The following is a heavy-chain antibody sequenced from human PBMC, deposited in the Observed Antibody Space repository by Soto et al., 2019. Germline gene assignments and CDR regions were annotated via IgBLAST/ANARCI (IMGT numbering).Heavy chain of an antibody. Sequence: KPSETLSLTCTVPGGSISSGDYYWSRIRQPPGKGLEWIGYIYYSGSTYYNPSLKSRVTISVDTSKNQFSLKLSSVTAADTAVYYCARGDSRSVSTSYYFDYWGQGTLVTVSS. CDR3: ARGDSRSVSTSYYFDY. J-gene: IGHJ4*02. V-gene: IGHV4-30-4*01. D-gene: IGHD6-13*01. CDR2: IYYSGST. CDR1: GGSISSGDYY.